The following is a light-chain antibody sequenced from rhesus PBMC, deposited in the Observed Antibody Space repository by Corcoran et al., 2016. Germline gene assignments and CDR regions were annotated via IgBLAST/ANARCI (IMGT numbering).Light chain of an antibody. V-gene: IGKV1-25*01. CDR3: QQYNSVPPT. CDR2: YAT. CDR1: QGISSY. Sequence: DIQMTQSPSSVSASVGDRVTITCRASQGISSYLAWYQQNKGKAPKFLIYYATTLQSGVPSRFMGSGSGTEFTLTISSLQPEDFATYYCQQYNSVPPTFGQGTKVEIK. J-gene: IGKJ1*01.